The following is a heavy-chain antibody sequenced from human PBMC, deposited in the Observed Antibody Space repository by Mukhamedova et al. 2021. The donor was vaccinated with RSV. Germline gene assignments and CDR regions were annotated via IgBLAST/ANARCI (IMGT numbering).Heavy chain of an antibody. Sequence: GRINTSGSTNYNPSLKSRVTIXVXXSXXQFSLKLSSVTAADTAIYYCARDRFGPMWDYXYGMDFWXXXTXVTVSS. CDR3: ARDRFGPMWDYXYGMDF. J-gene: IGHJ6*02. V-gene: IGHV4-61*02. CDR2: INTSGST. D-gene: IGHD1-26*01.